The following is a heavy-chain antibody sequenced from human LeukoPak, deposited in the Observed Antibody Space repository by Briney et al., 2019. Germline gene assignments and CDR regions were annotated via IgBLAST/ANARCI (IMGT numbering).Heavy chain of an antibody. V-gene: IGHV4-59*08. CDR1: GGSISTYY. CDR2: VYDSGST. Sequence: PSETLSLTCTVSGGSISTYYWSWVRQPPGKGLEWIGYVYDSGSTKYNPSLKSRVAISVDTSKNQFSLSLSSVTAADTAMYFCARPLSPGYIYGFAVWGQGTLVTVSS. D-gene: IGHD5-18*01. CDR3: ARPLSPGYIYGFAV. J-gene: IGHJ4*02.